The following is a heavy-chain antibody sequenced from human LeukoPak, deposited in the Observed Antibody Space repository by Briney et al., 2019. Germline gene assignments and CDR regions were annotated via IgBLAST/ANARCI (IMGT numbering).Heavy chain of an antibody. CDR2: IYYSGST. V-gene: IGHV4-39*07. J-gene: IGHJ4*02. Sequence: ASETLSLTCTVSGGSISSSSYYWSWIRQPPGKGLEWIGSIYYSGSTYYNPSLKSRVTISVDTSKNQFSLKLSSVTAADTAVYYCARLRDYSSRTFDYWGQGTLVTVSS. D-gene: IGHD4-11*01. CDR1: GGSISSSSYY. CDR3: ARLRDYSSRTFDY.